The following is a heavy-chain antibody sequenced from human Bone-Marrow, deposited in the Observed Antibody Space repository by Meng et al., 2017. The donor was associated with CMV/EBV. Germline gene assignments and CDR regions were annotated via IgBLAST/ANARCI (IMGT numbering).Heavy chain of an antibody. CDR3: SRLFVSGSYSLDKVDY. CDR2: MSYDGSNK. V-gene: IGHV3-30*04. D-gene: IGHD1-26*01. J-gene: IGHJ4*02. CDR1: GFTFSSNA. Sequence: GGSLRLSCAASGFTFSSNAMHWVRQAPGKGLEWVAVMSYDGSNKYYADSVKGRFTISRDNSRNRLYLQMNSLRDEDTAVYYCSRLFVSGSYSLDKVDYWGQGTLVTVSS.